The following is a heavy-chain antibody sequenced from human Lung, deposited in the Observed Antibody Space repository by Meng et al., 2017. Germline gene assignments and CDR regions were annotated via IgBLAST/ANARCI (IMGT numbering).Heavy chain of an antibody. CDR2: INAATGNK. J-gene: IGHJ4*02. CDR3: AKEGERGGYFDY. D-gene: IGHD3-16*01. CDR1: GYTFTRYG. Sequence: QVQLVQSGAEGKKPGASVKVSCKASGYTFTRYGIHWGRQAPGKRLEWMGWINAATGNKKYSENFHRRVTITRETSANTAYMELSSLRYEDTAVYYRAKEGERGGYFDYWGQGVLVTVSS. V-gene: IGHV1-3*01.